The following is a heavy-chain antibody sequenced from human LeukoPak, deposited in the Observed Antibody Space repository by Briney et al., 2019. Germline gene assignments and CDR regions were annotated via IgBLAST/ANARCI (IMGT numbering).Heavy chain of an antibody. J-gene: IGHJ4*02. CDR2: INHSGST. V-gene: IGHV4-34*01. CDR3: ARGRTMYYDFWSGYYCDY. Sequence: PSETLSLTCAVYGGSFSGYYWSWIRQPPGKGLEWIGEINHSGSTNYNPSLKSRVTISVDTSKNQFSLKLSSVTAADTAVYYCARGRTMYYDFWSGYYCDYWGQGTLVTVSS. D-gene: IGHD3-3*01. CDR1: GGSFSGYY.